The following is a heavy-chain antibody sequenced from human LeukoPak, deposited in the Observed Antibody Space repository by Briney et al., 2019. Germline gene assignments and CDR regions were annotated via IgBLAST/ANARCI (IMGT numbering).Heavy chain of an antibody. CDR3: GRGGRSRGALPKFYYYMDV. D-gene: IGHD1-26*01. J-gene: IGHJ6*03. CDR2: IIPMFGST. V-gene: IGHV1-69*05. CDR1: GDIFNSYS. Sequence: ASVKVSCKASGDIFNSYSVSWVRQAPGQGLEWMGGIIPMFGSTNYAQKFEGRVTITTDQSTTTVYMELTSLTSEDTAVYYCGRGGRSRGALPKFYYYMDVWGEGTTVTVSS.